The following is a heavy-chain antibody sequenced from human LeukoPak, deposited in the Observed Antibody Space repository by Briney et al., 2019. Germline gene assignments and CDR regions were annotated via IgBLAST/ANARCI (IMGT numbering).Heavy chain of an antibody. CDR3: ARAPSEIGGYYPEYFRH. Sequence: GGSLRLSCAAAGFTFSNYWMHWARQAPGKGLVWVSRIKSDGRTNYADSVKGRLTISRDNAKNTVSLQMNSLRAEDTGVYYCARAPSEIGGYYPEYFRHWGQGTLVTVSS. D-gene: IGHD3-22*01. J-gene: IGHJ1*01. CDR1: GFTFSNYW. CDR2: IKSDGRT. V-gene: IGHV3-74*01.